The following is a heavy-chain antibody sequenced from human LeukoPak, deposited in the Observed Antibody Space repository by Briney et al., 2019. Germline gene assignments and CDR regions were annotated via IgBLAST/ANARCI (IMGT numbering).Heavy chain of an antibody. D-gene: IGHD1-26*01. V-gene: IGHV1-2*02. CDR3: ARDLGWELADFDY. Sequence: GASAKVSCKASGYTFTGYDMHWVRQAPGQGLEWMGWINPNSGGTNYAQKFQGRVTMTRDTSISTAYMELSRLRSDDTAVYYCARDLGWELADFDYWGQGTLVTVSS. J-gene: IGHJ4*02. CDR2: INPNSGGT. CDR1: GYTFTGYD.